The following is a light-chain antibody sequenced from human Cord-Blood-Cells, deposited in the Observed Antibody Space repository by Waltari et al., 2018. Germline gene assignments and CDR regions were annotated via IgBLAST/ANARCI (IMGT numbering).Light chain of an antibody. J-gene: IGKJ2*01. CDR2: GAS. CDR3: QQYNNWPYT. Sequence: DIVMTHSPATLSVSHGERATLSCRASLSVSSNLAWYQQKPGQAPRLLIYGASTRATGIPARFSGSGSGTEVTITISSMQSEDFAVYYCQQYNNWPYTFGQGTKLEIK. CDR1: LSVSSN. V-gene: IGKV3-15*01.